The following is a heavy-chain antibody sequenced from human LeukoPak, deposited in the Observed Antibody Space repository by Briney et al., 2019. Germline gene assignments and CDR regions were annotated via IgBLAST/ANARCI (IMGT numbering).Heavy chain of an antibody. V-gene: IGHV1-2*02. J-gene: IGHJ4*02. CDR2: INPNSGGT. CDR3: ARVRGTVVATVDY. Sequence: GASVKVSCKASGYTFTGYYMHWVRQAPGQGHEWMGWINPNSGGTNYAQKFQGRVTMTRDTSISTAYMELSRLRSDDTAVYYRARVRGTVVATVDYWGQGTLVTVSS. CDR1: GYTFTGYY. D-gene: IGHD2-15*01.